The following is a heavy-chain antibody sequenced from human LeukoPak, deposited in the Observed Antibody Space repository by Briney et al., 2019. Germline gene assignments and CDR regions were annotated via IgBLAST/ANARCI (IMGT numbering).Heavy chain of an antibody. D-gene: IGHD3-3*01. CDR3: ARRKVWSGYYTGAWFDP. CDR2: INHGGST. CDR1: GGSFSGYY. J-gene: IGHJ5*02. Sequence: SGTLSLTCAVYGGSFSGYYWSWIRQPPGKGLEWIGEINHGGSTNYNPSLKSRVTISVDTSKNQFSLKLSSVTAADTAVYYCARRKVWSGYYTGAWFDPWGQGTLVTVSS. V-gene: IGHV4-34*01.